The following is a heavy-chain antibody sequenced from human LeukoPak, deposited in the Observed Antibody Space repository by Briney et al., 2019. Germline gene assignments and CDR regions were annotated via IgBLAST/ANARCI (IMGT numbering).Heavy chain of an antibody. J-gene: IGHJ5*02. CDR1: GGTFSSCA. Sequence: SVKVSCKASGGTFSSCAISWVRQAPGQGLEWMGGIIPIFGTANYAQKFQGRVTITTDESTSTAYMELSSLRSEDTAVYYCARDRYDILTGYYQLNWFDPWGQGTLVTVSS. V-gene: IGHV1-69*05. CDR3: ARDRYDILTGYYQLNWFDP. D-gene: IGHD3-9*01. CDR2: IIPIFGTA.